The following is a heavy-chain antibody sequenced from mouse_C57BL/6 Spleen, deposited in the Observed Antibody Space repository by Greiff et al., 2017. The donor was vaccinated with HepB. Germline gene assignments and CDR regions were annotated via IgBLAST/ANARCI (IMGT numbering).Heavy chain of an antibody. CDR3: ARTYYSNPQYAMDY. J-gene: IGHJ4*01. Sequence: QVQLQQPGAELVKPGASVKLSCKASGYTFTSYWMQWVKQRPGQGLEWIGEIDPSASYTNYNQKFKGKATLTVDTSSSTAYMQLSSLTSEDSAVYYCARTYYSNPQYAMDYWGQGTSVTVSS. CDR1: GYTFTSYW. D-gene: IGHD2-5*01. CDR2: IDPSASYT. V-gene: IGHV1-50*01.